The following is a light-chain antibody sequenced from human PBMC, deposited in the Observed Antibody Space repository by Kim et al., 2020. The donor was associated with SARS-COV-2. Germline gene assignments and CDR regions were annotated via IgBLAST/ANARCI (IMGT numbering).Light chain of an antibody. CDR3: QQYNNWPYT. V-gene: IGKV3-15*01. CDR1: KRISIN. Sequence: SWAPGETATPSWRGKKRISINLAWYQQKPGQAPRLLIYGASTRATDIPATFSGSGSGTEFTLTISSLQSEDFAVYYCQQYNNWPYTFGQGTKLEI. CDR2: GAS. J-gene: IGKJ2*01.